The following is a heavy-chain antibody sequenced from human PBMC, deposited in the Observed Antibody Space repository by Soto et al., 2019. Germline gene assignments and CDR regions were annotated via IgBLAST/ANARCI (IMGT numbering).Heavy chain of an antibody. CDR1: GGSISSGGYY. CDR2: IYYSGST. CDR3: ARTYYDILTGYAIFDY. Sequence: TLSLTCTVSGGSISSGGYYWSWIRQHPGKGLEWIGYIYYSGSTYYNPSLKSRVTISVDTSKNQFSLKLSSVTAADTAVYYCARTYYDILTGYAIFDYWGQGTLVTVS. J-gene: IGHJ4*02. V-gene: IGHV4-31*03. D-gene: IGHD3-9*01.